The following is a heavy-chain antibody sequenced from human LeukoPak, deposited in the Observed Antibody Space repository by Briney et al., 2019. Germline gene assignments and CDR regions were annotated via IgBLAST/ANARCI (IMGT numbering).Heavy chain of an antibody. V-gene: IGHV1-69*13. CDR2: IIPIFGTA. CDR3: ARDSSGYDYGLGFDY. D-gene: IGHD5-12*01. Sequence: ASVKVSFKASGGTFSSYAISWVRQAPGQGLEWMGGIIPIFGTANYAQKFQGRVTITADESTSTAYMELSSLRSEDTAVYYCARDSSGYDYGLGFDYWGQGTLVTVSS. CDR1: GGTFSSYA. J-gene: IGHJ4*02.